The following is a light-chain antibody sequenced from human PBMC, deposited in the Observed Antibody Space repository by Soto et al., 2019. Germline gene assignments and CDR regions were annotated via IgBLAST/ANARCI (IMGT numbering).Light chain of an antibody. CDR2: GNS. V-gene: IGLV1-40*01. CDR3: QSYDSSPSGWV. CDR1: SSNIGAGYD. Sequence: QSVLTQPPSVSGAPGQRVTISCTGTSSNIGAGYDVHWYQQLPGTAPKLLIYGNSNRPSGVTDRFSVSKSGTSASLAITGLRADDEAYYYCQSYDSSPSGWVFGGGTKLTVL. J-gene: IGLJ3*02.